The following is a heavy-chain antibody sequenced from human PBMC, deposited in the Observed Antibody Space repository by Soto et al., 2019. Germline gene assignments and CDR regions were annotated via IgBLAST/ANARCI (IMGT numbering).Heavy chain of an antibody. J-gene: IGHJ4*02. Sequence: GSLRLSCAAAGFTFSSYAMRCLLQAPGKGLEWVSAISGSGGSTYYADSVKGRFTISRDNSKNTLYLQMNSLRAEDTAVYYCAKVNREARAFDYWGQGTLVTVSS. V-gene: IGHV3-23*01. D-gene: IGHD6-6*01. CDR1: GFTFSSYA. CDR2: ISGSGGST. CDR3: AKVNREARAFDY.